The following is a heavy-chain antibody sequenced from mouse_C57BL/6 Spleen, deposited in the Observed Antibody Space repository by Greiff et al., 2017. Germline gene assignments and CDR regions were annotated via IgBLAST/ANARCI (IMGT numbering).Heavy chain of an antibody. J-gene: IGHJ4*01. D-gene: IGHD1-1*01. CDR1: GYTFTDYE. Sequence: VQLQQSGAELVRPGASVTLSCKASGYTFTDYEMHWVKQTPVHGLEWIGAIDPETGGTAYNQKFKGKAILTADKSSSTAYMELRSLTSEDSAVYYCTRCSSYRNYAMDYWGQGTSVTVSS. V-gene: IGHV1-15*01. CDR3: TRCSSYRNYAMDY. CDR2: IDPETGGT.